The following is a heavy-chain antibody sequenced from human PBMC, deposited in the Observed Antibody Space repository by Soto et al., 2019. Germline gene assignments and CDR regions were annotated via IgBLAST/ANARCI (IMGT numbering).Heavy chain of an antibody. D-gene: IGHD2-21*02. J-gene: IGHJ4*02. CDR1: GYTLTELS. Sequence: ASVKVSFKVSGYTLTELSMHWLRQAPGKGLEWMGGFDPEDGETIYAQKFQGRVTMTEDTSTDTAYMELSSLRSEDTAVYYCATVPDAYCGGDCPPFDYWGQGTLVTVSS. V-gene: IGHV1-24*01. CDR2: FDPEDGET. CDR3: ATVPDAYCGGDCPPFDY.